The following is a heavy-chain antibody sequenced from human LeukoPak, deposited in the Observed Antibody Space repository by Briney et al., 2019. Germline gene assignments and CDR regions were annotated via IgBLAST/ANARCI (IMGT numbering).Heavy chain of an antibody. CDR3: ARDPRDSSGSLFDY. V-gene: IGHV1-69*04. J-gene: IGHJ4*02. D-gene: IGHD3-22*01. CDR1: GGTFSSYA. Sequence: SVRVSCKASGGTFSSYAISWVRQAPGQGLEWMGRIIPILGIANYAQKFQGRVTITADKSTSTAYMDLSSLRSEDTAVYYCARDPRDSSGSLFDYWGQGTLVTVSS. CDR2: IIPILGIA.